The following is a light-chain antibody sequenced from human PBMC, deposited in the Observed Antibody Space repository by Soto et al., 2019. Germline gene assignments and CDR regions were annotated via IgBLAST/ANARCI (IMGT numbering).Light chain of an antibody. CDR3: SSYAGAVG. CDR1: SSGVEYYNL. J-gene: IGLJ2*01. Sequence: QSVLNQPASVSGSPGQSITLSCTRTSSGVEYYNLVSWYQHHPGKAPKLIISEGSQGPSGVSDRFSGSKSGNTASLTTSGLQAEDEADYYCSSYAGAVGFGGGTKLTVL. V-gene: IGLV2-23*01. CDR2: EGS.